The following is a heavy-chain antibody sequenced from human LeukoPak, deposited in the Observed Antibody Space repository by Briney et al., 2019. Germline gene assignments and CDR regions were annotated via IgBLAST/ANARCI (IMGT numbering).Heavy chain of an antibody. CDR1: GFTFSTFA. J-gene: IGHJ4*02. V-gene: IGHV3-23*01. D-gene: IGHD6-19*01. Sequence: GGSLRLSCAASGFTFSTFATSWVRQAPGKGLEWVSAISGSGGSTYYADSVKGRFTISRDNSKNTLYLQMNSLRAEDTAVYYCAASGWYAPFDYWGQGTLVTVSS. CDR3: AASGWYAPFDY. CDR2: ISGSGGST.